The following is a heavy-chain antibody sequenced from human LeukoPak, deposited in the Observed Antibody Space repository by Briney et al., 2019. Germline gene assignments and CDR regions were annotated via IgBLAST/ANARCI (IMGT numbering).Heavy chain of an antibody. D-gene: IGHD3-10*01. CDR2: IYYSGST. Sequence: PSETLSLTCTVSGGSISSSSYYWGWIRQPPGKGLEWIGSIYYSGSTYYNPSLKSRVAISVDTSKNQFSLKLSSVTAADTAVYYCARGRKYYYGSGSYYNSWGQGTLVTVSS. J-gene: IGHJ4*02. CDR3: ARGRKYYYGSGSYYNS. CDR1: GGSISSSSYY. V-gene: IGHV4-39*07.